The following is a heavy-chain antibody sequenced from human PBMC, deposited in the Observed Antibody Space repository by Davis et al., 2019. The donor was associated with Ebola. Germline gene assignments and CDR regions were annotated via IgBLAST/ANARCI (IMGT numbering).Heavy chain of an antibody. CDR2: ISSSGSTI. V-gene: IGHV3-11*01. CDR1: GFTFSDYY. D-gene: IGHD6-19*01. CDR3: ARGVAVGGFYFDY. Sequence: GESLKISCAASGFTFSDYYMSWIRQAPGKGLEWVSYISSSGSTIYYGDSVKGRFTISRDNAKNSLYLQMNSLRAEDTAVYYCARGVAVGGFYFDYWGQGTLVTVSS. J-gene: IGHJ4*02.